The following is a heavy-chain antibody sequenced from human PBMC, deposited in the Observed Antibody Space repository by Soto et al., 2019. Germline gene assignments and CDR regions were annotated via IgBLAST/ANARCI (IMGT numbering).Heavy chain of an antibody. CDR3: AREPSIAAAGSGFDY. CDR2: INSDGSST. CDR1: GFTFSSYW. Sequence: SLRLSCAASGFTFSSYWMHWVRQAPGKGLVWVSRINSDGSSTSYADSVKGRFTISRDNAKNTLYLQMNSLRAEDTAVYYCAREPSIAAAGSGFDYWGQGTLVTVSS. J-gene: IGHJ4*02. V-gene: IGHV3-74*01. D-gene: IGHD6-13*01.